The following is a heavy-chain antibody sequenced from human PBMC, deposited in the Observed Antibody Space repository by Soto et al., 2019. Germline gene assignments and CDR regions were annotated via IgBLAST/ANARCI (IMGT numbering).Heavy chain of an antibody. D-gene: IGHD2-21*02. V-gene: IGHV4-34*08. J-gene: IGHJ4*02. Sequence: LEPLSHDSRVGGGTFSGYDWAWDHQTPGTGLEGVGEINHNGNNNYNPSLKRRINISGGTSQNQVSLKLTSVAAADPAVYFFWRDKITAPCHSWAQGPLVTSPQ. CDR1: GGTFSGYD. CDR3: WRDKITAPCHS. CDR2: INHNGNN.